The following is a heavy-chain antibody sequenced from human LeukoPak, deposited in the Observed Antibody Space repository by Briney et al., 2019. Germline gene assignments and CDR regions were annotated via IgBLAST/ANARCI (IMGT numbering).Heavy chain of an antibody. CDR2: IYYSGST. V-gene: IGHV4-31*03. CDR1: GGSISSGGYY. J-gene: IGHJ5*02. CDR3: ARDIGSYGGATNWFDP. D-gene: IGHD4/OR15-4a*01. Sequence: SETLSLTCTVSGGSISSGGYYWSWIRQHPGKGLEWIGYIYYSGSTYYNPSLKSRVTISVDTSKNQFSLKLSSVTAADTAVYYCARDIGSYGGATNWFDPRGQGTLVTVSS.